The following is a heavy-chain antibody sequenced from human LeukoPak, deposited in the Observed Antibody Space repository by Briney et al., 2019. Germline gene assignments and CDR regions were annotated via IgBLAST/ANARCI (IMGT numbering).Heavy chain of an antibody. CDR3: AKVRCSSTSCYPNWFDP. D-gene: IGHD2-2*01. CDR1: GFTFRTYA. J-gene: IGHJ5*02. CDR2: ISANGDRT. V-gene: IGHV3-23*01. Sequence: PGGSLRLSCAASGFTFRTYAMGWVRQAPGKGLEWVSTISANGDRTYYADSVKGRFTISRDNSKNTLYLQMNSLRAEDTAVYYCAKVRCSSTSCYPNWFDPWGQGILVTVSS.